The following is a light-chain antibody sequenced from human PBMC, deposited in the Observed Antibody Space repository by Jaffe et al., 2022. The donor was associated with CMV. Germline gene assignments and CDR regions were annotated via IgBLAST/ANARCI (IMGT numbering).Light chain of an antibody. CDR1: QSLLHSEGKTY. V-gene: IGKV2-29*02. CDR2: EVS. Sequence: DIVMTQTPLSLSVTPGQPASISCKSSQSLLHSEGKTYLYWYLQKPGQSPQVLINEVSSRSSGVPDRFSGSGSGTDFTLKISRVEAEDVGVYYCLQGLHLYTFGQGTKLEIK. CDR3: LQGLHLYT. J-gene: IGKJ2*01.